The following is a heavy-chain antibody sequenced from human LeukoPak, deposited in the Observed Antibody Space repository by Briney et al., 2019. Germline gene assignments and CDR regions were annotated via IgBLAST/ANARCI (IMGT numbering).Heavy chain of an antibody. Sequence: GGSLRLSCAASGFTFSSYAMSWVRQAPGKGLEWVSAISGSGGSTYYADSVKGRFTISRDNSKNTLYLQMNSLRAEDTAVYYCARNRHHGHYYFDYWGRGTLVTVSS. V-gene: IGHV3-23*01. J-gene: IGHJ4*02. D-gene: IGHD1-14*01. CDR1: GFTFSSYA. CDR2: ISGSGGST. CDR3: ARNRHHGHYYFDY.